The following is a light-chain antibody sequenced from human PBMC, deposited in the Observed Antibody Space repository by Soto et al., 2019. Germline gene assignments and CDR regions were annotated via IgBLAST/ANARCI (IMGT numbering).Light chain of an antibody. V-gene: IGLV2-14*01. CDR1: SSDVGGYNY. Sequence: QSALTQPASVSGSPVQSITISCTGTSSDVGGYNYVSWYQQHPGKAPKLMIYDVSNRPSGVSNRFSGSKSGNTASLTISGLQAEDEADYYFSSYTSSSTVVFGGGTQLTVL. CDR2: DVS. J-gene: IGLJ2*01. CDR3: SSYTSSSTVV.